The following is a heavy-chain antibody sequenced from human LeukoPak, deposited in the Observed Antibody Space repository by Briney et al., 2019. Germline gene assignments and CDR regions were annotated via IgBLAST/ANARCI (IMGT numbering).Heavy chain of an antibody. Sequence: NPSQTLSLTCAVYGASFSGYYWIWIRQPPGRGLEWIGEINHSGSTNYNPSLKSRVTISVDTSKNQSSLKLTSVTAADTAVYYCARGGDAEGWGQGTLVTVSS. CDR3: ARGGDAEG. V-gene: IGHV4-34*01. CDR1: GASFSGYY. J-gene: IGHJ4*02. D-gene: IGHD3-10*01. CDR2: INHSGST.